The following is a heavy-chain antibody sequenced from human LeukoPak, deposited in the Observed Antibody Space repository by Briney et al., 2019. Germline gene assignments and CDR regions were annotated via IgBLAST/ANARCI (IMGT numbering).Heavy chain of an antibody. Sequence: ASVKVSCKASGYTFTGYYMHWVRQAPGQGLEWMGWINPNRGGTNYAQKFQGRVTMTRDTSISTAYMELSRLRSDDTAVYYCARDYDFWSGYDYWGQGTLVTVSS. CDR2: INPNRGGT. J-gene: IGHJ4*02. CDR1: GYTFTGYY. V-gene: IGHV1-2*02. CDR3: ARDYDFWSGYDY. D-gene: IGHD3-3*01.